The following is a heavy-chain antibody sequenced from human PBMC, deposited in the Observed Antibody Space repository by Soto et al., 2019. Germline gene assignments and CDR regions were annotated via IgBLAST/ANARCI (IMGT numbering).Heavy chain of an antibody. CDR1: GFSVSRSY. D-gene: IGHD3-10*01. J-gene: IGHJ4*02. CDR3: ARASPEYGTGSPLES. CDR2: IYSGGST. Sequence: GGSLRLSCAGSGFSVSRSYMNWVRQAPGKGLEWLSIIYSGGSTKYADSVKDRFTISRDTSKNTVYLHMDRLRAEDTAVYYCARASPEYGTGSPLESWGQGTLVTVSS. V-gene: IGHV3-53*01.